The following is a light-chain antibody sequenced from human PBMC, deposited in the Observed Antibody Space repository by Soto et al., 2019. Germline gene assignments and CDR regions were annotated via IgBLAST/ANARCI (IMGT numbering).Light chain of an antibody. J-gene: IGKJ1*01. V-gene: IGKV1-5*03. Sequence: DIQMTQSPSTLSGSVGGRVTITCRASQTISSWLAWCQQKPGKAPNLLIYQASRLESGVPSRFSGSGSGTEFTLTISSLQPDDFATYYCQQYNSYSWTFGQGTKVDIK. CDR1: QTISSW. CDR3: QQYNSYSWT. CDR2: QAS.